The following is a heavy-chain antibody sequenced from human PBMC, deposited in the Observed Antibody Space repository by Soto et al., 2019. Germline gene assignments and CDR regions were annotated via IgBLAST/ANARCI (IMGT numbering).Heavy chain of an antibody. CDR3: ARDMFWSGQGGMDV. Sequence: SLRLSCAASGFTFSSYGMHWVRQAPGKGLEWVAVIWYDGSNKYYADSVKGRFTIPRDNSKNTLYLQMNSLRAEDTAVYYCARDMFWSGQGGMDVWGQGTTVTVSS. J-gene: IGHJ6*02. CDR1: GFTFSSYG. V-gene: IGHV3-33*01. CDR2: IWYDGSNK. D-gene: IGHD3-3*01.